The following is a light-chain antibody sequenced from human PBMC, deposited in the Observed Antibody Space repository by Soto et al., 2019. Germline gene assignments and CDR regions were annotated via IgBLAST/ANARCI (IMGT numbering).Light chain of an antibody. CDR3: CSYTISATLV. Sequence: QSALTQPASVSGSPGQSITISCSGTTNDIGGYNYVSWYQHHPGKVPKVIIYEVRNRPSGVSNRFSGSKSGNTASLTISGLQAEDEADYCCCSYTISATLVFGGGTQVTVL. CDR1: TNDIGGYNY. J-gene: IGLJ3*02. CDR2: EVR. V-gene: IGLV2-14*01.